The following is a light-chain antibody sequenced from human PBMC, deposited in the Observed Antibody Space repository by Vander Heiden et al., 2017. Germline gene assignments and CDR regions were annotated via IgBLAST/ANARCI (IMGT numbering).Light chain of an antibody. CDR2: AAC. J-gene: IGKJ4*01. CDR3: QQSYNTPA. CDR1: QSISSY. Sequence: DIQLPQSPSSLSASVGDRVHIPCRARQSISSYFSWYQQQAGKAPKLLIYAACSLQSGVPSRFSGSGSGTDFTLTISSLQPEDFATYYCQQSYNTPAFGGGTKVEIK. V-gene: IGKV1-39*01.